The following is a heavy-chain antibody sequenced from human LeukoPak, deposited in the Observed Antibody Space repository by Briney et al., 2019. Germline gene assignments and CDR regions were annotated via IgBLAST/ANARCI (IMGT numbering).Heavy chain of an antibody. J-gene: IGHJ4*02. CDR1: GFTFSTFP. V-gene: IGHV3-23*01. Sequence: GGSLRLSCAASGFTFSTFPMGWVRQAPGKGLEWVSSISVSGSTTYYADSVKGRFTISRDNSKNTLYLQVNSLSAGDTAIYYCAKGSVAAHYFFNYWGQGTLVTVSS. CDR2: ISVSGSTT. CDR3: AKGSVAAHYFFNY. D-gene: IGHD2-15*01.